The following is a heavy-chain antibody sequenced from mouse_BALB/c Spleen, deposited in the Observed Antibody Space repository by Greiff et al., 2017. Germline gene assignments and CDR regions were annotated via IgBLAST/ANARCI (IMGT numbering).Heavy chain of an antibody. CDR1: CYTFTDYY. V-gene: IGHV1-77*01. CDR3: APNWDNAMDY. J-gene: IGHJ4*01. D-gene: IGHD4-1*01. Sequence: QVQLQQSGAELARPGASVKLSCKASCYTFTDYYINWVKQRTGQGLEWIGEIYPGSGNTYYNEKFKGKATLTADKSSSTAYMQLSSLTSEDSAVYFCAPNWDNAMDYGGQGTSVTVSS. CDR2: IYPGSGNT.